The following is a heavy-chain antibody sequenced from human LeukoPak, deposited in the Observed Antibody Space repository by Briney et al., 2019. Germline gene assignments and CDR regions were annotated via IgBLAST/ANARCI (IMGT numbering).Heavy chain of an antibody. D-gene: IGHD3-10*01. CDR1: GFTFSSYA. J-gene: IGHJ4*02. V-gene: IGHV3-23*01. Sequence: GGSLRLSCAASGFTFSSYAMSWVRQAPGKGLEWVSAISGSGGSTYYADSVKGRFTISRDNSKNTLYLQMNRLRDEDTAVYYCARTRSYGSGSYDYWGQGTLVTVSS. CDR3: ARTRSYGSGSYDY. CDR2: ISGSGGST.